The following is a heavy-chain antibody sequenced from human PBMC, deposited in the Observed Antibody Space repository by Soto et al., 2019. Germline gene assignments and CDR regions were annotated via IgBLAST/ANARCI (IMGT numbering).Heavy chain of an antibody. D-gene: IGHD2-21*02. Sequence: GASVKVSCKASGYTFTGYYMHWVRQAPGQGLEWMGWINPNSGGTNYAQKFQGRVTMTRDTSISTAYMELSRLRSDDTAVYYCASGLAYCGGDCAFDPWGQGTLVTVSS. J-gene: IGHJ5*02. CDR1: GYTFTGYY. V-gene: IGHV1-2*02. CDR2: INPNSGGT. CDR3: ASGLAYCGGDCAFDP.